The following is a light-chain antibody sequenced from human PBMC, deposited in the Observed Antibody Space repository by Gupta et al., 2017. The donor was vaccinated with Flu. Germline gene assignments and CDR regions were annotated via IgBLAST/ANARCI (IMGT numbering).Light chain of an antibody. CDR2: RNN. V-gene: IGLV1-44*01. CDR3: AAWDDSLNGRWV. CDR1: SSNIGTNT. J-gene: IGLJ3*02. Sequence: VTISCSGSSSNIGTNTVNWYQHLPGTAPTLLTYRNNQRPCGVPDRFSGSKSGTSGSLAISGLQSEDEADYYCAAWDDSLNGRWVFGGGTKLTVL.